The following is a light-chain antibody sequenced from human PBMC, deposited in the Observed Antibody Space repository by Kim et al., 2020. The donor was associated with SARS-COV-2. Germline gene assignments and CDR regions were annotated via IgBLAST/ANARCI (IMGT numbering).Light chain of an antibody. CDR3: QAWDSSTAV. V-gene: IGLV3-1*01. Sequence: VSPGQTAICNCAGDKIEDKYSYWYQQKPGQSPVLVIYQNSKRPSRIPVRFSGSNSRDSATLTVGGTQAMDEADYYSQAWDSSTAVFGGGTQLTVL. J-gene: IGLJ2*01. CDR2: QNS. CDR1: KIEDKY.